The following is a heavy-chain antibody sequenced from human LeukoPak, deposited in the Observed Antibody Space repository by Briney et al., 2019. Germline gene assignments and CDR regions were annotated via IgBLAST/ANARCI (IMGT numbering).Heavy chain of an antibody. D-gene: IGHD2-15*01. V-gene: IGHV3-48*01. CDR2: IISGSNTI. CDR1: GCTFSSYS. J-gene: IGHJ4*02. Sequence: GGALRLSCAASGCTFSSYSMNGVRQAPGKGLEWVSYIISGSNTIYYSDSVKGRFTVSRDNAKNSLYLQMNRLSAEDTAVYSCASAFATGYCSGGSCPYDYWGQGTLVIVSS. CDR3: ASAFATGYCSGGSCPYDY.